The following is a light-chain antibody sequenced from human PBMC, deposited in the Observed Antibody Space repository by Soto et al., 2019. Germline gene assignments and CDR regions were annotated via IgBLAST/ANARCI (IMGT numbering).Light chain of an antibody. V-gene: IGKV3-20*01. Sequence: EIVITQSPGTQSLAPDDSAPHYCSVSQSVSGSYLAWYQQKPGQAPGLVIYDASTRATGIPDRFRGSGSGTDFTLTISSLQPDDFATYYCQHYNSYSEAFGQRTKVDIK. CDR1: QSVSGSY. CDR2: DAS. J-gene: IGKJ1*01. CDR3: QHYNSYSEA.